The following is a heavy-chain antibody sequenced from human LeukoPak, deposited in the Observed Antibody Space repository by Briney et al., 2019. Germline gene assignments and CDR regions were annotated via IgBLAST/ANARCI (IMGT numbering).Heavy chain of an antibody. CDR3: AKGGYSSLMDV. CDR1: GFTFSSYW. J-gene: IGHJ6*03. Sequence: TGGSLRLSCAASGFTFSSYWMSWVRQAPGKGLEWVANIKQDGSEKYYVDSVKGRFTISRDNVKGTLDLQLNSLRVEDTAVYYCAKGGYSSLMDVWGKGTTVTVS. V-gene: IGHV3-7*01. D-gene: IGHD6-19*01. CDR2: IKQDGSEK.